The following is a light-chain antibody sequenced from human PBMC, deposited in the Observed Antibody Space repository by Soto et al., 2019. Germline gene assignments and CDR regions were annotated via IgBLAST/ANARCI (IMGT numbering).Light chain of an antibody. CDR3: QQHGTSPIN. V-gene: IGKV1-5*01. J-gene: IGKJ5*01. Sequence: DIQMTQSPSTLSASVGDRVTITCRASQSISGWLAWYQQKPGKAPKFLIFAASRLQTGVPLRFSGSGSGTNFTLTISNLHPEDFAVYYCQQHGTSPINFGQGTRLEI. CDR2: AAS. CDR1: QSISGW.